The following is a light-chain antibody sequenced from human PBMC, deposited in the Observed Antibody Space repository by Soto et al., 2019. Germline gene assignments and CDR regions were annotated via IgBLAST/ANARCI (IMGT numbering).Light chain of an antibody. CDR3: QQFDRSPQT. CDR2: GAS. V-gene: IGKV3-20*01. J-gene: IGKJ1*01. CDR1: LRISSNS. Sequence: EIVLTQSPGSLSLSPGERATLSCRTSLRISSNSLAWYHQKPGQAPRLLIYGASNGATGIPDRFSGGGSGTDFTLTITSLEPEDFAVYYCQQFDRSPQTFGQGTKVEIK.